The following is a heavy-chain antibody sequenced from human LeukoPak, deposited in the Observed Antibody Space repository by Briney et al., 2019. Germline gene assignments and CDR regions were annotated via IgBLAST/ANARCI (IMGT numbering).Heavy chain of an antibody. J-gene: IGHJ6*03. V-gene: IGHV1-69*05. CDR3: ARGRGNWISPGYMDV. Sequence: GSSVKVSCKASGGTFSSYAISWVRQAPGQGLEWMGGIIPIFGTANYAQKFQGRVTITTDESTSTAYMELSSLRSEDTAVYYCARGRGNWISPGYMDVWGKGTTVTVSS. CDR2: IIPIFGTA. CDR1: GGTFSSYA. D-gene: IGHD1-1*01.